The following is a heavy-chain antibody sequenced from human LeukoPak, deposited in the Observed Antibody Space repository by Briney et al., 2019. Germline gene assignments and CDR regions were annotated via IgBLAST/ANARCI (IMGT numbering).Heavy chain of an antibody. CDR1: SDSISSYY. V-gene: IGHV4-59*01. J-gene: IGHJ4*02. CDR2: IFDSGYT. D-gene: IGHD1-26*01. CDR3: ARDRRERGYYFDY. Sequence: PSETLSLTCTVSSDSISSYYWGWIRQPPGKGLEWIGYIFDSGYTNHNPSLPSRVTISLDTSKIQFSLKLRSVTAADTAVYYCARDRRERGYYFDYWGQGTLVTVSS.